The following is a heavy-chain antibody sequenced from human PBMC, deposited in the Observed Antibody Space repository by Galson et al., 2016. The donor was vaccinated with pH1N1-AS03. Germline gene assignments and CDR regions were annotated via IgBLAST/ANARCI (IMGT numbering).Heavy chain of an antibody. CDR3: ARWIGEVGATKYYVGD. CDR1: GFTFSSYW. J-gene: IGHJ4*02. CDR2: INSDGRST. D-gene: IGHD1-26*01. V-gene: IGHV3-74*01. Sequence: SLRLSCAASGFTFSSYWMHWVRQAPGKGLVWVSRINSDGRSTSYADSVKGRFTISRDNAKNTLYLQMNSLRAEDTAVYYCARWIGEVGATKYYVGDWGQGTLVTVSS.